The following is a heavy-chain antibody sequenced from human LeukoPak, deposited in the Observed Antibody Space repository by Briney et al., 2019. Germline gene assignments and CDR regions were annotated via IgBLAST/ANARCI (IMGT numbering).Heavy chain of an antibody. Sequence: GGSPRLSCAASGFTFRTYEMNWVRQAPGKGLEWVSNIDGRGSTMYHADSVKGRFTISRDNAKNSLYLQMNSLRVEDTAVYYCVRGGGAPGDYWGQGTLVTVSS. V-gene: IGHV3-48*03. D-gene: IGHD3-10*01. CDR2: IDGRGSTM. CDR3: VRGGGAPGDY. J-gene: IGHJ4*02. CDR1: GFTFRTYE.